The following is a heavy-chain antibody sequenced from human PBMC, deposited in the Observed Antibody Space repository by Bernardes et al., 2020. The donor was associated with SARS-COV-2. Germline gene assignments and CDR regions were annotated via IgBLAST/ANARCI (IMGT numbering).Heavy chain of an antibody. D-gene: IGHD3-22*01. CDR3: AKVPRAYYDSSGYYHEYYYFDY. CDR2: ISGSGGST. J-gene: IGHJ4*02. CDR1: GFTFSSYA. Sequence: GGSLRLSCAASGFTFSSYAMSWVRQAPGKGLEWVSAISGSGGSTYYADSVKGRFTISRDNSKNTLYLQMNSLRAEDTAVYYCAKVPRAYYDSSGYYHEYYYFDYWGQGTLVTVSS. V-gene: IGHV3-23*01.